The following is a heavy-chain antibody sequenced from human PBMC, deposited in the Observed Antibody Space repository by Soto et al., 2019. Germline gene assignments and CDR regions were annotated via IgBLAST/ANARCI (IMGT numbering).Heavy chain of an antibody. CDR1: GFSLSTSGVG. CDR2: FYWDDDK. Sequence: QITLKESGPTLVKPTQTLTLTCTFSGFSLSTSGVGVGWIRQPPGKALEWLALFYWDDDKRYSPSLKSRLTITKDTSKNQVVLTMTNMDPVDTATYYCAHRRYSGSNFDYWGQGTLVTVSS. V-gene: IGHV2-5*02. D-gene: IGHD1-26*01. J-gene: IGHJ4*02. CDR3: AHRRYSGSNFDY.